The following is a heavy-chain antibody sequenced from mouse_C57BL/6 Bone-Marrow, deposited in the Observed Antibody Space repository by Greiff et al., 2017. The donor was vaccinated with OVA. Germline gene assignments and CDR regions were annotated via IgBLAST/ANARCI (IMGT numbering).Heavy chain of an antibody. J-gene: IGHJ1*03. CDR2: IDPNSGGT. Sequence: QVQLQQPGAELVKPGASVKLSCKASGYTFTSYWMHWVKQRPGRGLEWIGRIDPNSGGTKYNEKFKSKATLTVDKPSSTAYMQLSSLTSEDSAGYYCARYGSSYWYFDVWGTGTTVTVSS. CDR1: GYTFTSYW. V-gene: IGHV1-72*01. D-gene: IGHD1-1*01. CDR3: ARYGSSYWYFDV.